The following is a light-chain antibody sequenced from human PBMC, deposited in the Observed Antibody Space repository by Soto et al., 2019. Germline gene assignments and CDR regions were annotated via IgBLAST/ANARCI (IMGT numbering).Light chain of an antibody. CDR3: SSYAGSNNRFV. Sequence: QSALTQPPSASGSPGQSVTISCTGTNSDVGGYNFASWYQQHPGTAPKLIIYEVTKRPSGVPDRFSGSKSGSTASLTVSGLQAEDEADYYCSSYAGSNNRFVFGTGTKLTVL. CDR1: NSDVGGYNF. V-gene: IGLV2-8*01. J-gene: IGLJ1*01. CDR2: EVT.